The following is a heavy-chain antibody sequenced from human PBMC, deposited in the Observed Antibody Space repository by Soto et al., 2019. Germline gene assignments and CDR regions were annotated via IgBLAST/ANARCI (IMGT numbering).Heavy chain of an antibody. CDR1: GFTFSSYE. J-gene: IGHJ5*02. D-gene: IGHD2-2*01. Sequence: GGSLRLSCVASGFTFSSYEMNWVRQAPGKGLEWVSYISSDGATIYYADSVKGRFTISRDNAKNSLYLQMNSLRAEDTAVYYCARDADCSSTSCSSLMTTNNWFDPWGQGTLVTVSS. CDR3: ARDADCSSTSCSSLMTTNNWFDP. V-gene: IGHV3-48*03. CDR2: ISSDGATI.